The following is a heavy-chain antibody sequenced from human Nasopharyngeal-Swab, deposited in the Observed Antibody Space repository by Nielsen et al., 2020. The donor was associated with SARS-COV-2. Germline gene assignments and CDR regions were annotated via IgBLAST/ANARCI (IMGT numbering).Heavy chain of an antibody. Sequence: SETLSLTCTVSGGSISSYYWTWIRQPPGKGLEYIGYIYYSASTNYNPSLKSRVTISADTSKNQFSLKVSSVTAADTAVYYCARGGRPMRSMDVWGQGTTVTVSS. CDR2: IYYSAST. CDR1: GGSISSYY. D-gene: IGHD3-16*01. V-gene: IGHV4-59*01. J-gene: IGHJ6*02. CDR3: ARGGRPMRSMDV.